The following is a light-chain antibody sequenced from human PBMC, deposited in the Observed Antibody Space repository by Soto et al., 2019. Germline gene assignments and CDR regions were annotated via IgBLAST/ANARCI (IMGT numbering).Light chain of an antibody. V-gene: IGKV1-6*01. J-gene: IGKJ1*01. CDR2: GAS. Sequence: IQMTQSPSTLSASPGERATLPCRASQGIRNDLGWYQQKPGKAPKLLIYGASSRPTGVPARFSGSGSGTDFTLTISSLQPEDFAAYYCLQDYNWPRTFGQGTKVDIK. CDR3: LQDYNWPRT. CDR1: QGIRND.